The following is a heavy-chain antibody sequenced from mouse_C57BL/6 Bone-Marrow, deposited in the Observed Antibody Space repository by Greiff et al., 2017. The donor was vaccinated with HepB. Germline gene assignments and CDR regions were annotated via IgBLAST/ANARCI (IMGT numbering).Heavy chain of an antibody. CDR1: GFTFSSYG. D-gene: IGHD1-1*01. V-gene: IGHV5-6*02. CDR3: ERRITTVVATKYFDV. CDR2: ISSGGSYT. J-gene: IGHJ1*03. Sequence: EVNVVESGGDLVKPGGSLKLSCAASGFTFSSYGMSWVRQTPDKRLEWVATISSGGSYTYYPDSVKGRFTISRDNAKNTLYLQMSSLKSEDTAMYYCERRITTVVATKYFDVWGTGTTVTVSS.